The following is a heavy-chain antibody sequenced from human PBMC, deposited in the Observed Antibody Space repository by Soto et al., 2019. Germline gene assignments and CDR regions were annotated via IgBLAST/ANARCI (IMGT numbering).Heavy chain of an antibody. J-gene: IGHJ6*03. CDR1: GFTFSSYW. CDR2: IKQDGGEK. Sequence: PGGSLRLSCAASGFTFSSYWMSWVRQAPGKGLEWVANIKQDGGEKYYVDSVKGRFTISRDNAKNSLYLQMNSLRAEDTAVYYFARGALPLSSSYYYYYYMDVWGKGTTVTVSS. D-gene: IGHD6-6*01. V-gene: IGHV3-7*01. CDR3: ARGALPLSSSYYYYYYMDV.